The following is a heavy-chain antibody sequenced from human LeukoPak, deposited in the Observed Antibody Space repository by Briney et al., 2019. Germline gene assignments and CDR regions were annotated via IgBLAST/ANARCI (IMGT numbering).Heavy chain of an antibody. CDR1: GGSIRSGSYY. V-gene: IGHV4-61*02. CDR2: IYTSEST. CDR3: ARDPIVVVPAAIYYYYGMDV. D-gene: IGHD2-2*01. Sequence: SETLSLTCTVSGGSIRSGSYYGSWIRQPAGKGLEWIGRIYTSESTNYNPSLKRRVTISVDTSKNQFSLKLSSVTAADTAVYYCARDPIVVVPAAIYYYYGMDVWGQGTTVTVSS. J-gene: IGHJ6*02.